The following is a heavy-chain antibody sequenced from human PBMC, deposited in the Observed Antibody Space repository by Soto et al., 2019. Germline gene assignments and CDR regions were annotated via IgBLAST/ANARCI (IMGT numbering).Heavy chain of an antibody. CDR3: ARDQGKYYPLLDV. J-gene: IGHJ6*02. V-gene: IGHV1-2*04. CDR1: GYTFTGYY. D-gene: IGHD3-10*01. CDR2: INPNSGGT. Sequence: ASVKVSCKASGYTFTGYYMHWVRQAPGQGLEWMGWINPNSGGTNYAQKFQGWVTMTRDTSISTAYMELSRLRSDDTAVYYCARDQGKYYPLLDVWGQGTTVTVPS.